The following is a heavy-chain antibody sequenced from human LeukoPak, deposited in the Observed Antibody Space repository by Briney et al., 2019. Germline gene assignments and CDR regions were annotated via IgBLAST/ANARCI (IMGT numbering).Heavy chain of an antibody. Sequence: GGSLRLSCAASRFTFSSHAMSWVRPAPGKGLEWVSLISGSGDNTYYADSVKGRFTISRDNSKNTLYLQMNSLRAEDTAVYYCAKVDSSSFNFDYWGQGTLVTVSS. J-gene: IGHJ4*02. CDR3: AKVDSSSFNFDY. CDR2: ISGSGDNT. V-gene: IGHV3-23*01. CDR1: RFTFSSHA. D-gene: IGHD6-6*01.